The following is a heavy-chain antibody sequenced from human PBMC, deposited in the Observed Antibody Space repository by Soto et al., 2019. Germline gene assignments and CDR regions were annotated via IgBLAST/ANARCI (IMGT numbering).Heavy chain of an antibody. J-gene: IGHJ4*02. CDR3: ARGRASGSYYLLDY. V-gene: IGHV1-8*01. Sequence: QVQLVQSGAEVKKPGASVKVSCKASGNTFTSYDINWVRQATGHGLAWMGWINPNSGNIGYAQKFQGRVTMTRDTVTRTAYMEVSRLRSDDTAVYYCARGRASGSYYLLDYWGQGTLVTVSS. CDR1: GNTFTSYD. D-gene: IGHD3-10*01. CDR2: INPNSGNI.